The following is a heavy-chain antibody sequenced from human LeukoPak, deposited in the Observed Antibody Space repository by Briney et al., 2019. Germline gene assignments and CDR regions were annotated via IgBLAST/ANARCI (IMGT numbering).Heavy chain of an antibody. Sequence: SVKVSCKASGGTFSSYAISWVRRAPGQGLEWMGGIIPIFGTANYAQKFQGRVTITTDESTSTAYMELSSLRSEDTAVYYCARGLVACSSSFIDWGQGTLVTVSS. J-gene: IGHJ4*02. CDR2: IIPIFGTA. V-gene: IGHV1-69*05. CDR3: ARGLVACSSSFID. CDR1: GGTFSSYA. D-gene: IGHD6-13*01.